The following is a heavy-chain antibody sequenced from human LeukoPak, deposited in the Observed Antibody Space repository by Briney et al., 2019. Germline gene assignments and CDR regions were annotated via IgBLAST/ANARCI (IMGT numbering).Heavy chain of an antibody. V-gene: IGHV3-21*01. CDR3: ARDTAQLYDFWSGYFY. J-gene: IGHJ4*02. CDR2: ISSSSSYI. D-gene: IGHD3-3*01. CDR1: GFTFSNYE. Sequence: GGSLRLSCVASGFTFSNYEMNWVRQAPGKGLEWVSSISSSSSYIYYADSVKGRFTISRDNAKNSLYLQMNSLRAEDTAVYYCARDTAQLYDFWSGYFYWGQGTLVTVSS.